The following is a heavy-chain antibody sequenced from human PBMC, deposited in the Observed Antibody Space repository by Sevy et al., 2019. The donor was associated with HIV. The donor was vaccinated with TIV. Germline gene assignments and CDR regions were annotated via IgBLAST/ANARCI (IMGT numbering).Heavy chain of an antibody. J-gene: IGHJ4*02. CDR1: GGSISSGTYY. CDR3: ARYYYGSGKYYFDY. Sequence: SETLSLTCTVSGGSISSGTYYWSWIRQPAGKGLEWIGRIYTSGITNYNPSLKSRVTISLDTSKNQFSLNLRSVTAADTAVYDCARYYYGSGKYYFDYWGQGTLVTVSS. D-gene: IGHD3-10*01. CDR2: IYTSGIT. V-gene: IGHV4-61*02.